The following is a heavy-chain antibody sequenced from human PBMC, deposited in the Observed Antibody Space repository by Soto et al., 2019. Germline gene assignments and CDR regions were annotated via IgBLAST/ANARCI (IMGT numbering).Heavy chain of an antibody. CDR3: VTGYHSDY. J-gene: IGHJ4*02. CDR2: IKKDGSEK. D-gene: IGHD5-18*01. CDR1: GISTSSYW. V-gene: IGHV3-7*03. Sequence: PGESLKICCAASGISTSSYWMGWVRQAPGRGLEWVASIKKDGSEKYYMDSLKGRFTISRDNALNSLYLQMNSLRAEDTAVYFCVTGYHSDYWGQGALVTGSS.